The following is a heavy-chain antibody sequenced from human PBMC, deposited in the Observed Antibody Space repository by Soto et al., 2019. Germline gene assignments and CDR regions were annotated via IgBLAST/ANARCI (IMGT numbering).Heavy chain of an antibody. D-gene: IGHD5-12*01. CDR1: GGSISSYY. J-gene: IGHJ4*02. CDR3: AREVWLQATRVFDY. CDR2: IYYSGST. Sequence: PSETLSLTCTVSGGSISSYYWSWIRQPPGKGLEWIGYIYYSGSTNYNPSLKSRVTISVDTSKNQFSLKFSSVTAADTVVFYCAREVWLQATRVFDYWGQGTLVTVSS. V-gene: IGHV4-59*01.